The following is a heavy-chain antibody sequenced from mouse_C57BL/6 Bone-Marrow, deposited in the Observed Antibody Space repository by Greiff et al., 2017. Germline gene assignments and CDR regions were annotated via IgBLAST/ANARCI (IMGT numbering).Heavy chain of an antibody. J-gene: IGHJ2*01. D-gene: IGHD2-4*01. CDR1: GYTFTSYW. CDR3: ALYDYDGGYFDY. Sequence: VQLQQPGAELVKPGASVKVSCKASGYTFTSYWMHWVKQRPGQGLEWIGRIHPSDIDTNYNQKFKGKATLTVDKSSSTAYMQLSSLTSEDSAVYYCALYDYDGGYFDYWGQGTTLTVSS. CDR2: IHPSDIDT. V-gene: IGHV1-74*01.